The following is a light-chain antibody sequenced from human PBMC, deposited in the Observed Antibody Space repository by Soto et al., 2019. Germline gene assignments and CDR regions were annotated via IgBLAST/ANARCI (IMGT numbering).Light chain of an antibody. Sequence: QFALTQPASVSGSPGQSITISCTGTSSDVGSYDLVSWYQQHPGKAPKLIIYEGSKRPSGVYSRFSGAKSGNTASLTISGLQAEDEADYYCCSYAGRSSWVFGGGTKVTVL. CDR2: EGS. CDR1: SSDVGSYDL. V-gene: IGLV2-23*01. CDR3: CSYAGRSSWV. J-gene: IGLJ3*02.